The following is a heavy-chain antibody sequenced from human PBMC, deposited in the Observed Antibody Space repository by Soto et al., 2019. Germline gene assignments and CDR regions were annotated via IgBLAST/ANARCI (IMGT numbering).Heavy chain of an antibody. Sequence: QVQLVQSGAEVKKPGSSVRVSCKASGGTLSNYGISWVRQAPGQGLEWMGGIIPVFDTANYAQKLQGRVTITADESKSTVYMDVTSLRSEDTAVYYCSRGDATKIVVTTYYAMDVWGQGTTVSVSS. CDR3: SRGDATKIVVTTYYAMDV. CDR1: GGTLSNYG. J-gene: IGHJ6*02. D-gene: IGHD4-17*01. V-gene: IGHV1-69*12. CDR2: IIPVFDTA.